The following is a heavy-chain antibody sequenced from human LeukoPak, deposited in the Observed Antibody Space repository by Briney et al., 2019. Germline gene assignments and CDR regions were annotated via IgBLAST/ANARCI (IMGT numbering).Heavy chain of an antibody. CDR3: AKVRGGYSGYDWHY. CDR2: INPSGSST. Sequence: ASVKVSCKASGYSFTSHYMHWVRQPPGQGLEWMGLINPSGSSTLYAQKFQGRVTMTRDKSTSTAYMKLSSLRSEDTAVYYCAKVRGGYSGYDWHYWGQGTVITVSS. J-gene: IGHJ4*02. CDR1: GYSFTSHY. D-gene: IGHD5-12*01. V-gene: IGHV1-46*01.